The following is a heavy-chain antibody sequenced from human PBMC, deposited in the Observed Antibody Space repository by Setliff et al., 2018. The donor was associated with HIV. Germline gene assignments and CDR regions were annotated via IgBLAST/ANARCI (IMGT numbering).Heavy chain of an antibody. CDR2: ISAYNGNT. J-gene: IGHJ4*02. Sequence: GASVKVSCKASGYTFTSYGISWVRQAPGQGLEWVGWISAYNGNTNYAQKLQGRVTMTTDTSTSTAYMELRSLRSDDTAVYYCARDEGNYNFWSGYYPYFDYWGQGTLVTVSS. V-gene: IGHV1-18*01. CDR3: ARDEGNYNFWSGYYPYFDY. D-gene: IGHD3-3*01. CDR1: GYTFTSYG.